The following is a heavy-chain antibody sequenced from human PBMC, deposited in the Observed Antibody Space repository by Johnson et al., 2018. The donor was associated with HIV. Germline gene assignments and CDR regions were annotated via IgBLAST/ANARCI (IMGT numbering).Heavy chain of an antibody. CDR3: ARGDTYYDFWSGYPFVFDI. D-gene: IGHD3-3*01. V-gene: IGHV3-53*01. CDR1: GFTVSSNY. J-gene: IGHJ3*02. CDR2: IYSGGST. Sequence: VQLVESGGGLIQPGGSLRLSCAASGFTVSSNYMSWVRQAPGKGLEWVSVIYSGGSTYYADSVQGRFTISRDNSKNTLYLQMNSLRAEDTAVYYCARGDTYYDFWSGYPFVFDIWGQGTMVTVSS.